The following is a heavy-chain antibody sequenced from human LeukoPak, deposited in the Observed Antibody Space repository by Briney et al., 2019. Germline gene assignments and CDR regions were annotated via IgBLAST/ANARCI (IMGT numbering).Heavy chain of an antibody. CDR1: GGSISSGGYY. Sequence: PSQTLSLTCTVSGGSISSGGYYWSWIRQHPGKGVEWIGYIYYSGSTYYNPSLKSRVTISADTSKNQFSLKLSSVTAADTAVYYCARASTGSGWFDPWGQGTLVTVSS. V-gene: IGHV4-31*03. CDR3: ARASTGSGWFDP. CDR2: IYYSGST. D-gene: IGHD4-17*01. J-gene: IGHJ5*02.